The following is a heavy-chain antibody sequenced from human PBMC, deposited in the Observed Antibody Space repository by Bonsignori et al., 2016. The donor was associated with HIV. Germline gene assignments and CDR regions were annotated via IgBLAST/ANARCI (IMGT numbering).Heavy chain of an antibody. CDR3: ARAEGRLLWFGVHWFDP. D-gene: IGHD3-10*01. CDR2: IYYSGST. Sequence: SETLSLTCTVSGGSISSYYWSWIRQPPGKGLEWIGYIYYSGSTNYNPSLKSRVTISVDTSKNQFSLKLSSVTAADTAVYYCARAEGRLLWFGVHWFDPWGQGTLVTVSS. J-gene: IGHJ5*02. CDR1: GGSISSYY. V-gene: IGHV4-59*01.